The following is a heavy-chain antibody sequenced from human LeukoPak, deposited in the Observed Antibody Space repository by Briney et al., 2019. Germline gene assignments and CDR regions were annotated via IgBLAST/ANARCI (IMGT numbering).Heavy chain of an antibody. Sequence: GGSLRLSCAAAGFTFNKFWMHWVRQAPGKGLVWVSRINSDGSSTRYADSVKGRFTISRDNAENTLYLQMDRLRAEDAAVYYCARGWFSDYVNYHYYIDVWGKGTTVTVSS. D-gene: IGHD4-17*01. CDR2: INSDGSST. CDR3: ARGWFSDYVNYHYYIDV. V-gene: IGHV3-74*01. J-gene: IGHJ6*03. CDR1: GFTFNKFW.